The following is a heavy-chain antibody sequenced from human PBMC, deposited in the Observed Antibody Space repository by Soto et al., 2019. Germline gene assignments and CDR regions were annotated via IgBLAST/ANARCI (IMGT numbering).Heavy chain of an antibody. CDR2: IYYSGST. CDR1: GGSISSGGYY. J-gene: IGHJ4*02. V-gene: IGHV4-31*03. CDR3: ARSDSSGYYQQIYFDY. Sequence: SETLSLTCTVSGGSISSGGYYWSWIRQHPGKGLEWIGYIYYSGSTYYNPSLKSRVTISADTSKNQFSLKLSSVTAADTAVYYCARSDSSGYYQQIYFDYWGQGTLVTVSS. D-gene: IGHD3-22*01.